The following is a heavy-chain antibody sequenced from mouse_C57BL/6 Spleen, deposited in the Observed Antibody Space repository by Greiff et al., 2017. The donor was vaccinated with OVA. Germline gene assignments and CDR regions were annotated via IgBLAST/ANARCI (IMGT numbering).Heavy chain of an antibody. J-gene: IGHJ1*03. CDR3: AREGVTTNFDV. CDR1: GYAFSSSW. Sequence: VKLVESGPELVKPGASVKISCKASGYAFSSSWMNWVKQRPGKGLEWIGRIYPGDGDTNYNGKFKGKATLTADKSSSTAYMQLSSLTSEDSAVYFCAREGVTTNFDVWGTGTTVTVSS. D-gene: IGHD2-2*01. CDR2: IYPGDGDT. V-gene: IGHV1-82*01.